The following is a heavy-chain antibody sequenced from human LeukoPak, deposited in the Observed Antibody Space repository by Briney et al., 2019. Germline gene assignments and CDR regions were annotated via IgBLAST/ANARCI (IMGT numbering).Heavy chain of an antibody. J-gene: IGHJ4*02. D-gene: IGHD1-26*01. Sequence: PSETLSLTCTVSGYSIRSDYYWGWIRQPPGKGLEWIGSIYHSGSTYYNPSLKSRVTISVDTSKNQFSLKLSSVAAADTAVYYCARAIEVGAMTPFDYWGQGTLVTVSS. CDR2: IYHSGST. CDR3: ARAIEVGAMTPFDY. CDR1: GYSIRSDYY. V-gene: IGHV4-38-2*02.